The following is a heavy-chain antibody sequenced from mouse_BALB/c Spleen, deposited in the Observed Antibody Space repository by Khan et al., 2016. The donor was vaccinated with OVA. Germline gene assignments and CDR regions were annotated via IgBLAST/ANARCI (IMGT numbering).Heavy chain of an antibody. CDR1: GYTFTNYG. CDR3: ARGLNYYGSWFAY. Sequence: QIPLVQSGPELKKPGETVKISCETSGYTFTNYGMNWVKQAPGKGLKWMGWINTNTGESIYADDFKGRFAFSLETSASTAFLHINNLKNEDMATYFCARGLNYYGSWFAYWGQGTLVTVSA. V-gene: IGHV9-1*02. CDR2: INTNTGES. J-gene: IGHJ3*01. D-gene: IGHD1-1*01.